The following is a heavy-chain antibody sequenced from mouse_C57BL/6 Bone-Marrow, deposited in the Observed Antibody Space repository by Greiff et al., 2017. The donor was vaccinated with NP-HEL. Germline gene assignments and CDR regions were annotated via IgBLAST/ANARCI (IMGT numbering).Heavy chain of an antibody. Sequence: QVQLQQSGAELVRPGTSVKVSCKASGYAFTNYLIEWVKQRPGQGLEWIGVINPGSGGTNYNEKFKGKATLTADKSSSTAYMQLSSLTSEDSAVYFCARLITTVVEGFAYWGQGTLVTVSA. CDR3: ARLITTVVEGFAY. V-gene: IGHV1-54*01. D-gene: IGHD1-1*01. CDR2: INPGSGGT. CDR1: GYAFTNYL. J-gene: IGHJ3*01.